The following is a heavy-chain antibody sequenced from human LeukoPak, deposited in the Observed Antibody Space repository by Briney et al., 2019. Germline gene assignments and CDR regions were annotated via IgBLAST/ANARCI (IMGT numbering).Heavy chain of an antibody. J-gene: IGHJ4*02. CDR2: INPNSGGT. V-gene: IGHV1-2*02. Sequence: ASVKVSCKASGYTFTGYYMHWVRQAPGQGLEWMGWINPNSGGTNYAQKFQGRVTMTRDTSISTAYMELSRLRSDGTAVYYCARGLPEWEPFDYWGQGTLVTVSS. D-gene: IGHD1-26*01. CDR3: ARGLPEWEPFDY. CDR1: GYTFTGYY.